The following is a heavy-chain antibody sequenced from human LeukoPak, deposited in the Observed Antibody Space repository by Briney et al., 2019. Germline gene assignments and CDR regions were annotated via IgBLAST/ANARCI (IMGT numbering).Heavy chain of an antibody. CDR3: AKDLGRYRNNFFDY. CDR1: GFTSSSYA. J-gene: IGHJ4*02. V-gene: IGHV3-23*01. D-gene: IGHD1-26*01. Sequence: PGGSLRLSCVASGFTSSSYAMSWVRQAPGKGLEWVSAISGSGGSTYYADSVKGRFTISRDDSKNTLYLQMNSLRADDTAVYYCAKDLGRYRNNFFDYWGQGNLVTVSS. CDR2: ISGSGGST.